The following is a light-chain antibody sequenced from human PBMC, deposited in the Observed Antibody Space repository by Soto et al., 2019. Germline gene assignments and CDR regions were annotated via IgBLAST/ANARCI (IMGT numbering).Light chain of an antibody. CDR3: QQYFSTPPLT. Sequence: DIVMTQSPDPLAGSLGERATINCKSSQSVLYDSNNKNYLAWYQQKPRQPPKLLIYWASSREIGVPDRFSGSESGTDFTLSISSLQPEDVAVYYCQQYFSTPPLTFGGGTKVDIK. CDR1: QSVLYDSNNKNY. J-gene: IGKJ4*01. CDR2: WAS. V-gene: IGKV4-1*01.